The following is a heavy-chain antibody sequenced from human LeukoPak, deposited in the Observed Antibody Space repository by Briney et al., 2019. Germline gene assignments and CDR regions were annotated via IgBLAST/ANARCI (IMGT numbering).Heavy chain of an antibody. V-gene: IGHV1-2*02. Sequence: GASVKVSCKASGYTFTSYGISWVRQAPGQGLEWMGWINPDSGGTNSAQNFQGRVTMTRDTSISTAYMELSRLRSDDTAVYYCARDLECSSTSCSPGAFDIWGQGTMVAVSS. J-gene: IGHJ3*02. CDR1: GYTFTSYG. CDR3: ARDLECSSTSCSPGAFDI. CDR2: INPDSGGT. D-gene: IGHD2-2*01.